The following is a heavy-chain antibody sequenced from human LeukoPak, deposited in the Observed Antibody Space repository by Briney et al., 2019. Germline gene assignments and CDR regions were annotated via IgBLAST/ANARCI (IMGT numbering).Heavy chain of an antibody. D-gene: IGHD1-26*01. CDR2: INPNSGGT. CDR1: GYTFTAYY. Sequence: ASVKVSCKASGYTFTAYYMHWVRQAPGQGLEWMGWINPNSGGTNYAQKFQGRVTMTRDTSISTPYMELSRLTFDDTAVYYCATVSGGSPWGAFDIWGQGTMVTVS. CDR3: ATVSGGSPWGAFDI. J-gene: IGHJ3*02. V-gene: IGHV1-2*02.